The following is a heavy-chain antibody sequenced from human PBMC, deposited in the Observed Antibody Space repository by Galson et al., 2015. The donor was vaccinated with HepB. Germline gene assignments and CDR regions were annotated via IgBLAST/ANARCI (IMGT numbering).Heavy chain of an antibody. J-gene: IGHJ6*02. CDR3: ARGGDVDTAMVTRGNYYYYYGMDV. Sequence: SVKVSCKASGGTFSSYAISWVRQAPGQGLEWMGRIIPILGIANYAQKFQGRVTITADKSTSTAYMELSSLRSEDTAVYYCARGGDVDTAMVTRGNYYYYYGMDVWGQGTTVTVSS. CDR1: GGTFSSYA. D-gene: IGHD5-18*01. V-gene: IGHV1-69*04. CDR2: IIPILGIA.